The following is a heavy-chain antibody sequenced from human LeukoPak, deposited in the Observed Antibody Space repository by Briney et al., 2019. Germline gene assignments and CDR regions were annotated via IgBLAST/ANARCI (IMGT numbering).Heavy chain of an antibody. CDR2: IYYSGST. CDR1: GGSISSGDYY. J-gene: IGHJ4*02. Sequence: PSETLSLTCTVSGGSISSGDYYWSWIRQPPGKGQEWIGYIYYSGSTYYNPSLKSRVTISVDTSKNQFSLKLSSVTAADTAVYYCARDSRLWFGGSYAFDYWGQGTLVTVSS. D-gene: IGHD1-26*01. V-gene: IGHV4-30-4*08. CDR3: ARDSRLWFGGSYAFDY.